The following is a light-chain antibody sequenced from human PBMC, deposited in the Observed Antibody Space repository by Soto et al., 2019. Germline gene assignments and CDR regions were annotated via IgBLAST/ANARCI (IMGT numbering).Light chain of an antibody. CDR2: DVS. J-gene: IGLJ2*01. CDR1: GSDVGGYNY. Sequence: QSALTQPPSASGSPGQSVTISCTGTGSDVGGYNYVSWYQQHPGKAPKLMIYDVSNRPSGVSNRFSGSKSGNTASLTISGLQAEDEADYYCSSYTSSSTLDVVFGGGTKLTVL. CDR3: SSYTSSSTLDVV. V-gene: IGLV2-14*01.